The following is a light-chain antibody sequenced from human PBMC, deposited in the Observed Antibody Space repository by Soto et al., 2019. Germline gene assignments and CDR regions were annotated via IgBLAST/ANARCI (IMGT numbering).Light chain of an antibody. V-gene: IGLV3-1*01. CDR2: QDN. J-gene: IGLJ2*01. CDR1: KLGDKY. Sequence: SYELTQPPSVSVSPGQTASITCSGDKLGDKYACWYQQKPGQSPVLVIYQDNKRPSGIPERFSGSNSGNTATLTISGTQAIVEADYYCQAWDSSTVVFGGGTKLTVL. CDR3: QAWDSSTVV.